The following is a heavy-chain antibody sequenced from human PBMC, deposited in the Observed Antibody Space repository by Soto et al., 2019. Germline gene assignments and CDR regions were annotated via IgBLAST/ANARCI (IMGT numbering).Heavy chain of an antibody. J-gene: IGHJ5*02. V-gene: IGHV3-64D*06. Sequence: PGGSLRLSCSASGFTFSEYSMHWVRQAPGKGLQYVSTISSDGDITYYAASVKGRFTISRDNSKNTLYLQMNSLRPEDTAVYYCVKVSTFYDILTGYYFTKFFDPCGQLNLFPVRS. CDR2: ISSDGDIT. D-gene: IGHD3-9*01. CDR1: GFTFSEYS. CDR3: VKVSTFYDILTGYYFTKFFDP.